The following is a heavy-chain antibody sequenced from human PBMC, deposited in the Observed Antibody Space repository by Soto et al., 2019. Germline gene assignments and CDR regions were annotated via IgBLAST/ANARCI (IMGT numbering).Heavy chain of an antibody. CDR2: LSDSGGSI. CDR1: GFTFSRHA. D-gene: IGHD6-13*01. V-gene: IGHV3-23*01. Sequence: GGSLRLSCTAPGFTFSRHAITWVRQAPGKGLEWVSGLSDSGGSIYYADSVKGRFTISRDNSMNTLYLQMNTLRAEDTALYYCAKVSSSWYAGFFDLWGRGTLVTVSS. CDR3: AKVSSSWYAGFFDL. J-gene: IGHJ4*02.